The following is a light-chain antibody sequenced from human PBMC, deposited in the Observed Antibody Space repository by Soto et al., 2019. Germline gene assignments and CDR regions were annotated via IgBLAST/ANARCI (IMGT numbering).Light chain of an antibody. CDR2: DVS. V-gene: IGKV1-5*01. J-gene: IGKJ3*01. Sequence: DIQMTQSPSSLSASVGDRVTITCQASQGISNYLNWYQQKPGRAPKLLIYDVSSLESGVPSRFSGSASGTEFTLTISSLQPDDFATYYCQQYNNYLTFGPGTKVDN. CDR3: QQYNNYLT. CDR1: QGISNY.